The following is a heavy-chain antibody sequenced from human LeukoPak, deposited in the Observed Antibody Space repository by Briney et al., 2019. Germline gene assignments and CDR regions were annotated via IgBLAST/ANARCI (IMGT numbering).Heavy chain of an antibody. J-gene: IGHJ4*02. V-gene: IGHV4-39*01. Sequence: SETLSLTCAVSGASVSGSNYYWGWIRQPPGKGLEWIGNIYSSGSTYYNASLQSRVTISIDTSKNQFSLRLNSVTAADTAMYYCARHYSYYGSGTYFDYWGQGTLVTVSS. D-gene: IGHD3-10*01. CDR1: GASVSGSNYY. CDR3: ARHYSYYGSGTYFDY. CDR2: IYSSGST.